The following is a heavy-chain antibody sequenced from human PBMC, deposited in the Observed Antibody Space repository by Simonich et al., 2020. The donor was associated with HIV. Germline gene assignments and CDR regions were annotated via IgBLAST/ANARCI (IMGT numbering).Heavy chain of an antibody. CDR1: GGSFSGYY. J-gene: IGHJ5*02. D-gene: IGHD7-27*01. V-gene: IGHV4-34*12. CDR2: IIHRGAA. CDR3: ARGNQRANWGYPPRHWFDT. Sequence: QVQLQQWGAGLLKPSETLSLTCAVYGGSFSGYYLSRIRQPPGKGLAWLGEIIHRGAASHNPSPMSRITISLDTSKSHFSLKLTSGTAAGTALYFCARGNQRANWGYPPRHWFDTWGQGTLVSVSS.